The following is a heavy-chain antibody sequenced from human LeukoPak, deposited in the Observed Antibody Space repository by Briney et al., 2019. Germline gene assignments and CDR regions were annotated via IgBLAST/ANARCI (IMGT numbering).Heavy chain of an antibody. V-gene: IGHV1-69*13. J-gene: IGHJ6*03. CDR3: TMNYYYDMDV. CDR2: IIPSFITA. D-gene: IGHD3-10*01. Sequence: ASVKVSCKSSGGSFNNLPISWVRQAPGQGLEWLGGIIPSFITAHYSHKFQGRVTITADESTGTAYIHLTSLKSDDTAVYYCTMNYYYDMDVWGNGTTVTMSS. CDR1: GGSFNNLP.